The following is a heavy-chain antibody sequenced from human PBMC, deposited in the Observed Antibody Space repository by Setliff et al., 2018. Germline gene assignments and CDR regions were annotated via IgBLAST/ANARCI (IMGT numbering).Heavy chain of an antibody. CDR2: FDPEDGET. D-gene: IGHD2-15*01. V-gene: IGHV1-24*01. J-gene: IGHJ3*02. CDR3: ATNSGGNTIDAFDI. CDR1: GYTLTELS. Sequence: VASVKVSCKVSGYTLTELSMRWVRQAPGKGLEWMGGFDPEDGETIYAQKFQGRVTMTEDTSTDTAYMELSSLRSEDTAVYYCATNSGGNTIDAFDIWGQGTMVTVSS.